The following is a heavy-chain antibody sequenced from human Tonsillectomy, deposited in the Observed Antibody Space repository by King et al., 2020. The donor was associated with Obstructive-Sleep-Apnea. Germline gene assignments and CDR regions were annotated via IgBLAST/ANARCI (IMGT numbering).Heavy chain of an antibody. Sequence: VQLVESGGGLVQPGGSLRLSCAASGFTFSSSAMHWVRQAPGKGLEFVSAISFNWGSTNYANSVKGRFTISRDNSKNTLYLQMGSLRVEDMAVYYCARGHNFDYWGPGTLVTVSS. J-gene: IGHJ4*02. CDR3: ARGHNFDY. CDR1: GFTFSSSA. CDR2: ISFNWGST. V-gene: IGHV3-64*01.